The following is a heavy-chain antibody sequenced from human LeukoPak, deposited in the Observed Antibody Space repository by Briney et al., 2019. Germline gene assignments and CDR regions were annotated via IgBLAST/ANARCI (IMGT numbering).Heavy chain of an antibody. V-gene: IGHV4-39*01. Sequence: PSETLSLTCTVSGGSISSPNSYWGWIRQPPGKGLEWIGSIFYDGTTYYNPSLKSRVTISVDTSKSQFSLPLRSVTAADTAVYYCARRVVAGTTVDFWGQGNLVTVSS. D-gene: IGHD6-19*01. J-gene: IGHJ4*02. CDR2: IFYDGTT. CDR3: ARRVVAGTTVDF. CDR1: GGSISSPNSY.